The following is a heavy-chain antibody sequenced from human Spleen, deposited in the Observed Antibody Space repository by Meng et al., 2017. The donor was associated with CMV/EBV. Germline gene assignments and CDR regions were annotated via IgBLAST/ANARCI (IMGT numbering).Heavy chain of an antibody. D-gene: IGHD3-10*01. CDR2: IYSGGAT. CDR1: GLAVSNNY. CDR3: ASEGNGMDV. J-gene: IGHJ6*02. V-gene: IGHV3-53*01. Sequence: GESLKISCAVSGLAVSNNYMSWVRQAPGKGLEWVSAIYSGGATYYAHSVKGRFTISRDNAKNSLYLQMNSLRAEDTAVYYCASEGNGMDVWGQGTTVTVSS.